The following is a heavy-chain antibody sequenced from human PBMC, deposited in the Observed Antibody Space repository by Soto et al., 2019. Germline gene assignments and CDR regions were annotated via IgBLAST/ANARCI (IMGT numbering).Heavy chain of an antibody. CDR2: IKQDGSKK. J-gene: IGHJ3*02. Sequence: PGGSLRLSCAASAVGFSNFWMSWVRQAPGKGLEWVANIKQDGSKKYYVDSVKGRFTISRDNAKNALYLQMNNLRVEDTAVYYCVSAGDGGYDNAFDTWGQGTMVTVSS. CDR1: AVGFSNFW. V-gene: IGHV3-7*05. CDR3: VSAGDGGYDNAFDT. D-gene: IGHD5-12*01.